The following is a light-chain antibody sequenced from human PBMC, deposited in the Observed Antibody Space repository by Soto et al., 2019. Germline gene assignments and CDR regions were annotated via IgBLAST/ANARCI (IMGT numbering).Light chain of an antibody. CDR1: QTVSSIY. CDR2: GIS. CDR3: EQYGSSPRT. V-gene: IGKV3-20*01. J-gene: IGKJ1*01. Sequence: EIVLTQSPGILSLSPGERATLSCRASQTVSSIYLAWYQQKPGQAPRLLIYGISTRATGIPDRFSGSGSGTDFTLTISRLEPEDFAVYYCEQYGSSPRTFGQGTNVDIK.